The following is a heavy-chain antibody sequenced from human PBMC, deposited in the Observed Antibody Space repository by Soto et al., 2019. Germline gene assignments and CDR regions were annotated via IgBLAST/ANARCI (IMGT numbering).Heavy chain of an antibody. CDR1: GGSISSGGYS. CDR2: IYHSGST. Sequence: TLSLTCAVSGGSISSGGYSWSWIRQPPGKGLEWIGYIYHSGSTYYNPSLKSRVTISVDRSKNQFSLKLSSVTAADTAVYYCAGRYSSSWDGGAFDIWGQGTMVTVS. CDR3: AGRYSSSWDGGAFDI. J-gene: IGHJ3*02. D-gene: IGHD6-13*01. V-gene: IGHV4-30-2*01.